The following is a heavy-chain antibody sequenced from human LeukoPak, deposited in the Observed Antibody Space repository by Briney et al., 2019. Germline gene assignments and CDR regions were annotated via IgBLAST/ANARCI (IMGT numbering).Heavy chain of an antibody. CDR3: AREGRYRYGYNEYHSYLDI. V-gene: IGHV4-59*01. J-gene: IGHJ6*03. CDR1: GGSITGYY. D-gene: IGHD5-18*01. CDR2: IHYTGST. Sequence: SETLSLTCTVSGGSITGYYWSWIRQSPGKELEWIGYIHYTGSTNYNPSLKSRVIIPIDTSKNQFALKLSSVTAAETAVYYCAREGRYRYGYNEYHSYLDIWGKGTTVTVSS.